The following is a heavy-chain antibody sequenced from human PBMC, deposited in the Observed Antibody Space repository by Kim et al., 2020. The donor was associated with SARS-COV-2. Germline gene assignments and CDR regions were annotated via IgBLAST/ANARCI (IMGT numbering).Heavy chain of an antibody. V-gene: IGHV1-2*06. Sequence: ASVKVSCKASGYTFTGYYMHWVRQAPGQGLEWMGRINPNSGGTNYAQKFQGRVTMTRDTSISTAYMELSRLRSDDTAVYYCARDSRYGGYPEVYWGQGTLVTVSS. J-gene: IGHJ4*02. CDR1: GYTFTGYY. CDR2: INPNSGGT. CDR3: ARDSRYGGYPEVY. D-gene: IGHD3-22*01.